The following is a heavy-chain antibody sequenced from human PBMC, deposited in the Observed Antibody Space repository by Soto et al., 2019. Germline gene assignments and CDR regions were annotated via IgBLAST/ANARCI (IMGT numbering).Heavy chain of an antibody. D-gene: IGHD1-26*01. CDR3: ARRKGGRGDSFDI. Sequence: DVQLVQSGEEVKKPGESLRISCEGSGYSFTSYWISWVRQMPGKGLEWMGRIDPSDSYTNYSPSFQGHVTVSADRSISTAYLQWSSLKASDTAMYYCARRKGGRGDSFDIWGRGTMVTVSS. V-gene: IGHV5-10-1*03. J-gene: IGHJ3*02. CDR2: IDPSDSYT. CDR1: GYSFTSYW.